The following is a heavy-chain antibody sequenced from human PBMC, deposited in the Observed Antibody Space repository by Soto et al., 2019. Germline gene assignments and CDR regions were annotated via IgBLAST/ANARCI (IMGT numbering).Heavy chain of an antibody. V-gene: IGHV1-69*02. CDR1: GGTFSSYT. J-gene: IGHJ6*03. CDR2: IIPILGIA. Sequence: QVQLVHSGAEVKKPGSSVKVSCKASGGTFSSYTISWVRQAPGQGLEWMGRIIPILGIANYAQKFQGRVTITADKSTSTAYMELSSLRSEDTAVYYCARTIAARLDYYYYMDVWGKGTTVTVSS. D-gene: IGHD6-6*01. CDR3: ARTIAARLDYYYYMDV.